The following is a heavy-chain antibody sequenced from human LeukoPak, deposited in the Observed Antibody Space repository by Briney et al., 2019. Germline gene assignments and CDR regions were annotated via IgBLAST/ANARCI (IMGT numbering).Heavy chain of an antibody. CDR3: AKEVIVVVPAAIYYFDY. Sequence: GGSLRLSCAASGFTFSSYGMHWVRQAPGKGLEWVAAISYDGSNKYYADSVKGRFTISRDNSKNTLYLQMNSLRAEDTAVYYCAKEVIVVVPAAIYYFDYWGQGTLVTVSS. J-gene: IGHJ4*02. D-gene: IGHD2-2*01. V-gene: IGHV3-30*18. CDR2: ISYDGSNK. CDR1: GFTFSSYG.